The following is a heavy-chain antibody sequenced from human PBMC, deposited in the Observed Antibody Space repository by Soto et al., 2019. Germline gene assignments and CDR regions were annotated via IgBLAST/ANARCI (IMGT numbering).Heavy chain of an antibody. CDR1: GASISSTYW. CDR3: ATLPPRILVVTTDLPT. Sequence: SETLSLTCFVSGASISSTYWWSWVRQTPGKRLEWIGQIYHTGTTSYNPSLKNRVTISLDKSNNQFSLRLTSMTAADTAVYYCATLPPRILVVTTDLPTWGQGTLVTVSS. J-gene: IGHJ5*02. CDR2: IYHTGTT. V-gene: IGHV4-4*02. D-gene: IGHD2-15*01.